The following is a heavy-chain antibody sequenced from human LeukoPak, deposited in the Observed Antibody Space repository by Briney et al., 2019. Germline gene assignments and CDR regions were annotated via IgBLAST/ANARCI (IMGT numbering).Heavy chain of an antibody. Sequence: GRSLRLSCAASGFSFSNYGMHWVRQAPGKGLEWVAVIWDDGSYKYYADSVKGRFTISRDNSKNTLYLQMNSLRAEDTAVYYCAKPTSGSGSFLIGYWGQGTLVTVSS. CDR3: AKPTSGSGSFLIGY. D-gene: IGHD1-26*01. V-gene: IGHV3-33*06. CDR2: IWDDGSYK. J-gene: IGHJ4*02. CDR1: GFSFSNYG.